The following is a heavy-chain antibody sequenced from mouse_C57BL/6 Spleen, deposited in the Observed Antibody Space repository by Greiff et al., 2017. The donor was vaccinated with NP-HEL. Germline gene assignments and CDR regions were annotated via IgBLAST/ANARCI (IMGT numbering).Heavy chain of an antibody. J-gene: IGHJ3*01. CDR1: GYAFTNYL. D-gene: IGHD3-2*02. Sequence: QVQLQQSGAELVRPGTSVKVSCKASGYAFTNYLIEWVKQRPGQGLEWIGVINPGSGGTNYNEKFKGKATLTADKSSSTAYMQLSSLTSEDSAVYFCARSSGYVAWFAYWGQGTLVTVSA. CDR2: INPGSGGT. V-gene: IGHV1-54*01. CDR3: ARSSGYVAWFAY.